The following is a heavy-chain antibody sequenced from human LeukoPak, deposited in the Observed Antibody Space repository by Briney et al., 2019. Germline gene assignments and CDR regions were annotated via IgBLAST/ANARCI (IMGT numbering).Heavy chain of an antibody. CDR3: ASADTAMVTRA. D-gene: IGHD5-18*01. Sequence: GRSLRLSCAASGFTFSSYAMHWVRQAPGKGLEWVAVISYDGSNKYYADSVKGRFTISRDNSKNTLYLQMNSLRAEDTAVYYCASADTAMVTRAWGQGTLVTVSS. J-gene: IGHJ5*02. CDR1: GFTFSSYA. CDR2: ISYDGSNK. V-gene: IGHV3-30*04.